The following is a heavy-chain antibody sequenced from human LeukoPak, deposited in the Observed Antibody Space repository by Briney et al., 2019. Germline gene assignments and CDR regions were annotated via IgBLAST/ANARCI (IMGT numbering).Heavy chain of an antibody. CDR2: ISGGSENT. Sequence: GGALSLSFAASGLAFSSFAMSWVRPAPGKGLDWVSSISGGSENTYYADSVKGRFTISRDNSKNTLDLHLNSLTADDTAVYYCANMQLVKGVFEIWGQGTRVTVAS. D-gene: IGHD6-13*01. J-gene: IGHJ3*02. CDR3: ANMQLVKGVFEI. CDR1: GLAFSSFA. V-gene: IGHV3-23*01.